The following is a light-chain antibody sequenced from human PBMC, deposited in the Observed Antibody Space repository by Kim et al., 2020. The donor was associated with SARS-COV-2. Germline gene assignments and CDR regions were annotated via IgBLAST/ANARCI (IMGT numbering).Light chain of an antibody. Sequence: SYELTQPSSVSVSPGQTARITCSGDVLAKKYARWFQQKPGQAPVLVIYKDNERPSGIPERFSGSSSGTTVTLTISGAHVEDEADYYCYSAVDNNWVFGGGTQLTVL. CDR3: YSAVDNNWV. J-gene: IGLJ3*02. CDR1: VLAKKY. CDR2: KDN. V-gene: IGLV3-27*01.